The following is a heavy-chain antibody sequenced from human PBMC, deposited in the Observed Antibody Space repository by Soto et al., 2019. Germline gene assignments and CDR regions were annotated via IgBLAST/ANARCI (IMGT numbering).Heavy chain of an antibody. D-gene: IGHD6-19*01. V-gene: IGHV1-69*13. CDR3: ARDLGYSSATNGYNFDY. Sequence: ASVKVSCKASGGTFSSYAISWVRQAPGQGLEWMGGIIPIFGTANYAQKFQGRVTITADESTSTAYMELSSLRSEDTAVYYCARDLGYSSATNGYNFDYWGQGTLVTVSS. CDR2: IIPIFGTA. CDR1: GGTFSSYA. J-gene: IGHJ4*02.